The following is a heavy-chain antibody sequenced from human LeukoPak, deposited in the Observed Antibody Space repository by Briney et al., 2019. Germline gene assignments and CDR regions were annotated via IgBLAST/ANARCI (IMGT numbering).Heavy chain of an antibody. V-gene: IGHV1-69*13. J-gene: IGHJ6*02. CDR1: GGTFSSYA. CDR3: ARPVGSSPHYYYYYGMDV. Sequence: GASVKVSCKASGGTFSSYAISWVRQAPGQGLEWMGRIIPIFGTANYAQKFQGRVTITADESTSTAYMELSSLRSEDTAVYYCARPVGSSPHYYYYYGMDVWGQGTTVTVSS. D-gene: IGHD6-13*01. CDR2: IIPIFGTA.